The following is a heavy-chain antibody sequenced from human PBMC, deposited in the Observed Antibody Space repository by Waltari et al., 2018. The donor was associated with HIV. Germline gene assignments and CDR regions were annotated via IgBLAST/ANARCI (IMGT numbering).Heavy chain of an antibody. Sequence: QVQLQESGPGLVKPSETLSLTCTVSGGSVNIGSSYWSWTGQPPGKGLEWIGYIFYSGTTNHNPSLKSRVTISLDTSKNQFSLKLSSVTAADTAVYYCARGKVERRRPDAFDIWGQGTMVTVSS. CDR3: ARGKVERRRPDAFDI. CDR2: IFYSGTT. V-gene: IGHV4-61*01. J-gene: IGHJ3*02. D-gene: IGHD1-26*01. CDR1: GGSVNIGSSY.